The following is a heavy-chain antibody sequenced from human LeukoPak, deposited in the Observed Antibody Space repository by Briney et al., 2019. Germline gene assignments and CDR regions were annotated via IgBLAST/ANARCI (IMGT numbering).Heavy chain of an antibody. D-gene: IGHD5-18*01. V-gene: IGHV4-39*01. CDR2: IYCSGNN. CDR3: ARHRSGAYSYGVLDF. Sequence: KASETLSLTCTVSGGSISSSSYRWGWIRQPPGKGLEWVGSIYCSGNNYYNPSLKSRVTISVDTSKNQFSLKLSSVTAADTAVYYCARHRSGAYSYGVLDFWGLGTLVTVSS. J-gene: IGHJ4*02. CDR1: GGSISSSSYR.